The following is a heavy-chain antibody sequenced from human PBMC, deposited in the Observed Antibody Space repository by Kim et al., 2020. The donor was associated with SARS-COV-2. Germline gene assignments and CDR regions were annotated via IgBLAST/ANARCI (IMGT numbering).Heavy chain of an antibody. CDR3: ATVHDYSNLDY. J-gene: IGHJ4*02. V-gene: IGHV3-11*01. Sequence: GGSLRLSCAASGFTFSDYYMSWIRQAPGKGLEWVSYISSSGSTIYYADSVKGRFTISRDNAQYSLYLQMNSLRAEDTAGYYCATVHDYSNLDYWGQGTLVTVSS. D-gene: IGHD4-4*01. CDR2: ISSSGSTI. CDR1: GFTFSDYY.